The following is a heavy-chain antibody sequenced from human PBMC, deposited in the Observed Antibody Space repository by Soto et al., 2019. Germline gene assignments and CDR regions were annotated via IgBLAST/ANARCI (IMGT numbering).Heavy chain of an antibody. CDR1: GGSISSSSYY. CDR2: IYYSGST. V-gene: IGHV4-39*01. J-gene: IGHJ3*02. D-gene: IGHD5-18*01. CDR3: ASNSYGFRGAFDI. Sequence: PSETLSLTCTVSGGSISSSSYYWGWIRQPPGKGLEWIGSIYYSGSTYYNPSLKSRVTISVDTSKNQFSLKLSYVTAADTAVYYCASNSYGFRGAFDIWGQGTMVTVSS.